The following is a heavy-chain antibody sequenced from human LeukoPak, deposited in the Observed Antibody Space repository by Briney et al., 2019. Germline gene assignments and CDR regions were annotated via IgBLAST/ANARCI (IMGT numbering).Heavy chain of an antibody. CDR1: GFTFSSYA. V-gene: IGHV3-30*04. CDR3: ARDRAFKERCSSTSCYDYYYYYGMDV. J-gene: IGHJ6*02. CDR2: ISYDGSNK. D-gene: IGHD2-2*01. Sequence: PGGSLRLSCAASGFTFSSYAMHWVRQAPGKGLEWVAVISYDGSNKYYADSVKGRFTISRDNSKNTLYLQMNSLRVEDTAVYYCARDRAFKERCSSTSCYDYYYYYGMDVWGQGTTVTVSS.